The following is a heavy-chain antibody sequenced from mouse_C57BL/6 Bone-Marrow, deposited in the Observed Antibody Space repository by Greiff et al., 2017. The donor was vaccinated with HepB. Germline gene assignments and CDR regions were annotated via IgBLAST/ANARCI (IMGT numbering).Heavy chain of an antibody. V-gene: IGHV5-17*01. D-gene: IGHD4-1*01. Sequence: EVKVVESGGGLVKPGGSLKLSCAASGFTFSDYGMHWVRQAPEKGLEWVAYISSGSSTTYYEDTVKGRFTISRDNAKNTLILQMTSLRSEDTAVYYCASDWVWYYYAMDYGGQGTSVTVSS. J-gene: IGHJ4*01. CDR2: ISSGSSTT. CDR1: GFTFSDYG. CDR3: ASDWVWYYYAMDY.